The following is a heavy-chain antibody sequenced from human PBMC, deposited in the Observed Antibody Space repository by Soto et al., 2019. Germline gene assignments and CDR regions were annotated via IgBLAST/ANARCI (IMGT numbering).Heavy chain of an antibody. CDR3: ARDLDYYGSGNYYNRIDY. Sequence: SVKVSCKVSGGPFRDYAVSWVRQAPGQGLEWMGGIIPMFGTANYAQKFQGRVTITADESTTTAYMELSSLRSEDTAVYYCARDLDYYGSGNYYNRIDYWGQGTLVTVSS. CDR2: IIPMFGTA. V-gene: IGHV1-69*13. CDR1: GGPFRDYA. D-gene: IGHD3-10*01. J-gene: IGHJ4*02.